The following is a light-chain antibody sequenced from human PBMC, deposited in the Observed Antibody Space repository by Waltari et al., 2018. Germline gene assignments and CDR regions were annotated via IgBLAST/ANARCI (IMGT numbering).Light chain of an antibody. Sequence: QSALTQPASVSGSPGQSITISCTGTISDIGANDYVSWYQQHPGKAPQLIIFDVDKRPSGISIRFSASKSDNTASLTISGLQAEDEADYYCSSYTRSSRLVFGGGTKLVVL. J-gene: IGLJ2*01. V-gene: IGLV2-14*03. CDR2: DVD. CDR3: SSYTRSSRLV. CDR1: ISDIGANDY.